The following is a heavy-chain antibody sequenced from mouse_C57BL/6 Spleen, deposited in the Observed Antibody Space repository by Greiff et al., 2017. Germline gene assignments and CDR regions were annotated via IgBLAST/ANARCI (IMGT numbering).Heavy chain of an antibody. CDR3: ARYYGSSYPFDY. D-gene: IGHD1-1*01. V-gene: IGHV1-18*01. CDR2: INPNNGGT. Sequence: VQLKQSGPELVKPGASVKIPCKASGYTFTDYNMDWVKQSHGKSLEWIGDINPNNGGTIYNQKFKGKATLTVDKSSSTAYMELRSLTSEDTAVYYCARYYGSSYPFDYWGQGTTLTVSS. J-gene: IGHJ2*01. CDR1: GYTFTDYN.